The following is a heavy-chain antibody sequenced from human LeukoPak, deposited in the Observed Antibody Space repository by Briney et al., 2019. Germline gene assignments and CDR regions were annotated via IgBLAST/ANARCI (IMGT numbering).Heavy chain of an antibody. CDR3: ARGSGGDRYFDY. J-gene: IGHJ4*02. V-gene: IGHV3-30-3*01. CDR2: ISYDGSNK. CDR1: GFTFSSYA. Sequence: GGSLRLSCAASGFTFSSYAIHWVRQAPGKGLEWVAVISYDGSNKYYADSVKGRFTISRDNSKNTLYLQMNSLRAEDTAVYYCARGSGGDRYFDYWGQGTLVTVSS. D-gene: IGHD2-21*02.